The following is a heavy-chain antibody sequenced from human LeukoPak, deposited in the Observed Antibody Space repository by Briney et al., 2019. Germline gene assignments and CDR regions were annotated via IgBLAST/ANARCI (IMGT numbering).Heavy chain of an antibody. J-gene: IGHJ6*02. CDR3: ARDLYDILTYGMDV. V-gene: IGHV1-69*13. Sequence: SVKVSCKAFGGTFSSYAISWVRQAPGQGLEWMGGIIPIFGTANYAQKFQGRVTITADESTSTAYMELSSLRSEDTAVYYCARDLYDILTYGMDVWGQGTTVTVSS. CDR2: IIPIFGTA. D-gene: IGHD3-9*01. CDR1: GGTFSSYA.